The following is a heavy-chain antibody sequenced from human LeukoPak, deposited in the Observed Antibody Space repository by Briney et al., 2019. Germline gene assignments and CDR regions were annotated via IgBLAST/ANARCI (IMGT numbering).Heavy chain of an antibody. CDR1: GYTFTSYG. D-gene: IGHD2-21*02. CDR3: ARVQTSSGWPNGEHIVVVTAIDIDY. CDR2: ISAYNGNT. V-gene: IGHV1-18*01. Sequence: VASVKVSCKASGYTFTSYGISWVRQAPGQGLEWMGWISAYNGNTNYAQKLQGRVTMTTDTSTSTAYMELRSLRSDDTAVYYCARVQTSSGWPNGEHIVVVTAIDIDYWGQGTLVTVSS. J-gene: IGHJ4*02.